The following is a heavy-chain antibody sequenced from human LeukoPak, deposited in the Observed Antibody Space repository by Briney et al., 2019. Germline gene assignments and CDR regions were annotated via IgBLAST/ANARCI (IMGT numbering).Heavy chain of an antibody. CDR2: INPNSGGT. V-gene: IGHV1-2*02. CDR3: ARDVVPAATSVFDY. Sequence: ASVKVSCKASGYTFTGYYLHWVRQAPGQGLEWMGWINPNSGGTNYAQKFQGRVTMTRDTSISTAYMELSRLRSDDTAVYYCARDVVPAATSVFDYWGQGTLVTVSS. CDR1: GYTFTGYY. J-gene: IGHJ4*02. D-gene: IGHD2-2*01.